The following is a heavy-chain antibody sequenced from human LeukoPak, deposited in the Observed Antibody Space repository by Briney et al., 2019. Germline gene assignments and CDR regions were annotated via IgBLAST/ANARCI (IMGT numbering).Heavy chain of an antibody. J-gene: IGHJ4*02. V-gene: IGHV1-18*01. Sequence: GASVKVSCKASGYTFTSYGISLVRQAPGQGLDWMGWISAYNGNTNYAQKLQGRVTMTTDTSTSTAYMELRSLRSDDTAVYYCARATKDFLIGYYPPLSYWGQGTLVTVSS. CDR2: ISAYNGNT. CDR3: ARATKDFLIGYYPPLSY. CDR1: GYTFTSYG. D-gene: IGHD3-3*01.